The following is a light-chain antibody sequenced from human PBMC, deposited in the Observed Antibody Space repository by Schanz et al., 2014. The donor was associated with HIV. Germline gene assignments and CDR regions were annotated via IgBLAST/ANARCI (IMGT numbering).Light chain of an antibody. Sequence: QLVLTQSPSASASLGASVKLTCTLSSGHSNYAVAWHQQQPEKGPRYLMNLNSDGSHNKGDGIPDRFSGSSSGAERYLTISSLQSEDEGDYYCQTWDTGIRVFGGGTKLTVL. J-gene: IGLJ3*02. CDR3: QTWDTGIRV. V-gene: IGLV4-69*01. CDR1: SGHSNYA. CDR2: LNSDGSH.